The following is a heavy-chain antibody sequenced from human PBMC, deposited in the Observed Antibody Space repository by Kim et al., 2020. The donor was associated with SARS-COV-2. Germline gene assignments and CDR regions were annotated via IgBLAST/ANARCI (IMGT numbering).Heavy chain of an antibody. CDR1: GYSFNSYG. Sequence: GGSLRLSCTASGYSFNSYGMTWVRQAPGKGLEWLSAIGASGTEYADSVKGRFSISRDNSKNTVYLQMNSLRVDDTAECYCARRGGISDGIWGQGSLVTV. D-gene: IGHD3-16*02. J-gene: IGHJ4*02. V-gene: IGHV3-23*01. CDR3: ARRGGISDGI. CDR2: IGASGT.